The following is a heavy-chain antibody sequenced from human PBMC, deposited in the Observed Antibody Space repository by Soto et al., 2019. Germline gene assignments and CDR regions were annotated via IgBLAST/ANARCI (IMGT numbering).Heavy chain of an antibody. CDR2: IYYSGST. D-gene: IGHD1-7*01. V-gene: IGHV4-39*01. CDR3: ARHLGTISTNTGYYFDS. Sequence: SETLSLTCSVSGGSISSSSYYWGWIRQPPGKGLEWIGSIYYSGSTYYNPSLKSRVTISVDTSKSQFSLTLSSVTAADTAVYYCARHLGTISTNTGYYFDSWGQGILVTVSS. J-gene: IGHJ4*02. CDR1: GGSISSSSYY.